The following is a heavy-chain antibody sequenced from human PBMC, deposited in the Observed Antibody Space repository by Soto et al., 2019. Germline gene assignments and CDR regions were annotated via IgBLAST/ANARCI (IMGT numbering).Heavy chain of an antibody. CDR1: GYTFTGYY. J-gene: IGHJ6*02. D-gene: IGHD1-7*01. CDR3: ACAQNYRLQDYYAMDV. CDR2: INSNSGGT. V-gene: IGHV1-2*02. Sequence: ASVKVSCKASGYTFTGYYMQWVRQAPGQGLEWMGWINSNSGGTNYAQKFQGRVTMTRDTSISTAYMELSRLESDDAAVYYCACAQNYRLQDYYAMDVWGQGTTVTVSS.